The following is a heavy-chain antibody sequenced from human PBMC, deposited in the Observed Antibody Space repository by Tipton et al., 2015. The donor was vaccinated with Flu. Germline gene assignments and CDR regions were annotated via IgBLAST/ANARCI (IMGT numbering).Heavy chain of an antibody. D-gene: IGHD6-19*01. CDR2: VSGGGGTR. J-gene: IGHJ4*02. Sequence: GSLRLSCAASGFTFSRYAMSWVRQAPGKGLEWVSAVSGGGGTRYFADSVKGRFTISRDNYKNTLYLQMNNVRADDTAVYYCAKVIPEKVAGLDYWGQGTLVTVSS. CDR1: GFTFSRYA. V-gene: IGHV3-23*01. CDR3: AKVIPEKVAGLDY.